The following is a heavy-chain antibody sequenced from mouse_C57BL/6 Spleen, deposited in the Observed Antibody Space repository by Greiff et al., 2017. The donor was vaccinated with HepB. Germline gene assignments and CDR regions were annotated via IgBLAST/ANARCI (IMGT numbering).Heavy chain of an antibody. CDR3: ASLITTVVAPDY. V-gene: IGHV1-26*01. Sequence: EVQLQQSGPELVKPGASVKISCKASGYTFTDYYMNWVKQSHGKSLEWIGDINPNNGGTSYNQKFKGKATLTVDKSSSTAYMERRSLTSEDSAVYYCASLITTVVAPDYWGQGTTLTVSS. D-gene: IGHD1-1*01. CDR1: GYTFTDYY. J-gene: IGHJ2*01. CDR2: INPNNGGT.